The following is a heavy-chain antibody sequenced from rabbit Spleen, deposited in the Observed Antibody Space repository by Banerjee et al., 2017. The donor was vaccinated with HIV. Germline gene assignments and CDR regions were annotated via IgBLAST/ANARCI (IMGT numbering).Heavy chain of an antibody. J-gene: IGHJ4*01. CDR2: IYTGSGAT. Sequence: QEQLEESGGDLVKPEGSLTLTCTASGFSLSSSHWIFWVRQAPGKGLEWIASIYTGSGATYYANWAKGRFTVSKASSTTVDLKMTSLTAADTATYFCARSINWANRALNLWGPGHPRHRL. CDR3: ARSINWANRALNL. CDR1: GFSLSSSHW. D-gene: IGHD5-1*01. V-gene: IGHV1S45*01.